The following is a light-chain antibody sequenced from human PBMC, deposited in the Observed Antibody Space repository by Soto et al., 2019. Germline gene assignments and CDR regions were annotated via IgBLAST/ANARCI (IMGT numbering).Light chain of an antibody. CDR3: QQFESSVT. CDR2: GAS. J-gene: IGKJ1*01. V-gene: IGKV3-20*01. Sequence: EIVLTQSPGSLSLSPGERATLSCRASQSVSSTFFAWYQQRPGQAPRLLMYGASSRATGIPERFSGSGSGTDFPLTISRLEPEDFGVYYCQQFESSVTFGQGTKVEIK. CDR1: QSVSSTF.